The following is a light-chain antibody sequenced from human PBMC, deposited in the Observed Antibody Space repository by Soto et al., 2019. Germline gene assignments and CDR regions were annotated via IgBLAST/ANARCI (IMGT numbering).Light chain of an antibody. J-gene: IGKJ3*01. CDR1: ESVHRN. V-gene: IGKV3-15*01. Sequence: EVVMTQSPATLSVSPGERVTLSCRASESVHRNLAWYQQKPGQGPSLLIYYASTRATGVPDRFTGSGSGTEFTLTIRSLQSEDFGVYHCQHYSNWPQTCGPGTKVDI. CDR2: YAS. CDR3: QHYSNWPQT.